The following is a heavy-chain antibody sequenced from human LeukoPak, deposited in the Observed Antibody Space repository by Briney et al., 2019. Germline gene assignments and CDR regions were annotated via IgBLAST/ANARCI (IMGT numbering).Heavy chain of an antibody. D-gene: IGHD4-23*01. CDR1: GGSFSGYY. CDR3: ARHPGNSGNYYYPMDV. Sequence: SETLSLTCAVYGGSFSGYYWGCIRQPPGKGLERIGSIYYSGSTYNNPSLKSRVTISVDTSKNQFSLKLSSVTAADTALYYCARHPGNSGNYYYPMDVWGKGITVTVSS. J-gene: IGHJ6*03. V-gene: IGHV4-39*01. CDR2: IYYSGST.